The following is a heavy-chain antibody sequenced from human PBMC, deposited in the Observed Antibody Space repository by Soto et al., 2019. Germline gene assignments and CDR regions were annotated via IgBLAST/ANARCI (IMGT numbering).Heavy chain of an antibody. D-gene: IGHD1-26*01. Sequence: QLQLQEAGPGLVKPSETLSLTCTVSGGSISGSSYYWGWIRQPPGKGLEWIGTVYYSGTTYYNPSLKRRVTISVDTSKNQFSLRLNSVTAADTAVYYCARHQWELPSCWFDLWGQGTLVTVSS. J-gene: IGHJ5*02. CDR2: VYYSGTT. CDR1: GGSISGSSYY. V-gene: IGHV4-39*01. CDR3: ARHQWELPSCWFDL.